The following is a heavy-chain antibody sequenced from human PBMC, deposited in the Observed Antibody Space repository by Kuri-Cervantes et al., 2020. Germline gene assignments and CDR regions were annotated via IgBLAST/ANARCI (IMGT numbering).Heavy chain of an antibody. D-gene: IGHD2-21*02. J-gene: IGHJ4*02. CDR2: ISSSSSYI. V-gene: IGHV3-21*01. Sequence: GESLKISCAASGFTFSSYSMNWVRQAPGKGLEWVSSISSSSSYIYYADSVKGRFTISRDNSKNTLYLQMNSLRAADTAVYDCAKDPFLGSYCGGDCYPNNFDYWGQGTLVTVSS. CDR3: AKDPFLGSYCGGDCYPNNFDY. CDR1: GFTFSSYS.